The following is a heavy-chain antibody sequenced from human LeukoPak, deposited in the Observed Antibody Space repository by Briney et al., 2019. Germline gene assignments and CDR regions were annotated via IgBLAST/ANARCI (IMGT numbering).Heavy chain of an antibody. D-gene: IGHD3-10*01. CDR3: ARGDYGSGSHYSPNSYHMDV. J-gene: IGHJ6*03. CDR2: IAHGGRP. V-gene: IGHV4-38-2*02. CDR1: NYSISSAYY. Sequence: PSETLSLTCTVSNYSISSAYYWGWIRQPPGKGLEWIGSIAHGGRPYYNPSLKSRVTISVDTSKNQFSLKLSSVTAADTAVYYCARGDYGSGSHYSPNSYHMDVWGKGTTVTVSS.